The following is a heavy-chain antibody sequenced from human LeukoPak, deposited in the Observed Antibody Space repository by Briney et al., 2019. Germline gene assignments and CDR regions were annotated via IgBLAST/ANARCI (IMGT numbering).Heavy chain of an antibody. Sequence: SETLSLTCTVSGGSISSSSYYWGWIRQPPGKGLEWIGSIYYSGSTYYNPSLKSRVTISVDTSKNQFSLQLSSVTAADTAVYYCARGRLARSPYFDYWGQGTLVTVSS. CDR1: GGSISSSSYY. CDR3: ARGRLARSPYFDY. D-gene: IGHD6-19*01. V-gene: IGHV4-39*07. J-gene: IGHJ4*02. CDR2: IYYSGST.